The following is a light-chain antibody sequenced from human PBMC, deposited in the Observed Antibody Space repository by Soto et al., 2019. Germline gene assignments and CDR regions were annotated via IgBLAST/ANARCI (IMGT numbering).Light chain of an antibody. CDR2: GVI. CDR1: SSDIGDYND. CDR3: SSYSSTTTLV. Sequence: QSALTQPASVSGSPGQSITISCTGSSSDIGDYNDVSWYQQHPGKVPKLIIYGVINRPSGVFNRFSGSKSGNTASLTISGLQAEDEADYYCSSYSSTTTLVFGGGTQLTVL. J-gene: IGLJ2*01. V-gene: IGLV2-14*03.